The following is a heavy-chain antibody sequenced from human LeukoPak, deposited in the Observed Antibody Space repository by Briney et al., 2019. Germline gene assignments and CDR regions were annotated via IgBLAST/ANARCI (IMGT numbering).Heavy chain of an antibody. V-gene: IGHV1-8*01. J-gene: IGHJ5*02. CDR2: MNTNSGNT. Sequence: GASVKVSCKASGYTFTSYDINWVRQAPGQGLEWMGWMNTNSGNTDYAQKFQGRVTMTRNTSISTAYMELSSLRSEDTAVYYCARRRSGSTMRRFDPWGQGTLVTVSS. D-gene: IGHD3-10*01. CDR1: GYTFTSYD. CDR3: ARRRSGSTMRRFDP.